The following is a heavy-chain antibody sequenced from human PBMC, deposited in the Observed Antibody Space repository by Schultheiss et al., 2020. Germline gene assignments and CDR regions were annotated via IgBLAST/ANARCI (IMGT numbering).Heavy chain of an antibody. CDR2: IYYSGST. J-gene: IGHJ4*02. CDR1: GGSISSYY. CDR3: ARVQPGWELRTFDY. Sequence: SETLSLTCTVSGGSISSYYWSWIRQPPGKGLEWIGYIYYSGSTNYNPSLKSRVTISVDTSKNQFSLKLSSVTAADTAVYYCARVQPGWELRTFDYWGQGTLVTVSS. D-gene: IGHD1-26*01. V-gene: IGHV4-59*12.